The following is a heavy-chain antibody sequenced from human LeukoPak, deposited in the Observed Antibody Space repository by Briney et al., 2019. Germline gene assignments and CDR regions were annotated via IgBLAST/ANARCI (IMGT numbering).Heavy chain of an antibody. Sequence: PGGSLRLSCAASGFTFSSYSMNWVRQAPGKGLEWVSSISGSGGSTYYADSVKGRFTISRDNSKNTLYVQMNSLRAEDTAVYYCAKDRLYQLLDYWGQGTLVTVSS. D-gene: IGHD2-2*01. CDR3: AKDRLYQLLDY. J-gene: IGHJ4*02. V-gene: IGHV3-23*01. CDR1: GFTFSSYS. CDR2: ISGSGGST.